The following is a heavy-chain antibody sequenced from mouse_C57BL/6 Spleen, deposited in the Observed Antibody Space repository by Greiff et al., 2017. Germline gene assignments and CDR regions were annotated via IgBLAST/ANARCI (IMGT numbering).Heavy chain of an antibody. CDR2: IDPEDGDT. CDR3: TTRSSFDY. J-gene: IGHJ2*01. Sequence: VQLQQSGAELVRPGASVKLFCTASGFNLKDYYRHWVKQRPEQGQEWIGRIDPEDGDTEYAPKFQGKATMTADTTSNTAYLQLSSLTSEDTAVYYCTTRSSFDYWGQGTTLTVSS. V-gene: IGHV14-1*01. CDR1: GFNLKDYY.